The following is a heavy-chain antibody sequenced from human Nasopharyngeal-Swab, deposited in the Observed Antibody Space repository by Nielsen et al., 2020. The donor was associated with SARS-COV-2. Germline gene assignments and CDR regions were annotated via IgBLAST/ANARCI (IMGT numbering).Heavy chain of an antibody. D-gene: IGHD3-22*01. CDR1: AGTFSSYA. CDR3: ARVAQRDYYDSSGSDDY. CDR2: IIPIFGTA. J-gene: IGHJ4*02. V-gene: IGHV1-69*13. Sequence: SVKVSCKASAGTFSSYAISWVLQAPGQGLDWMGGIIPIFGTANYAQKFQGRVTITADESTSTAYMELSSLRSEDTAVYYCARVAQRDYYDSSGSDDYWGQGTLVTVSS.